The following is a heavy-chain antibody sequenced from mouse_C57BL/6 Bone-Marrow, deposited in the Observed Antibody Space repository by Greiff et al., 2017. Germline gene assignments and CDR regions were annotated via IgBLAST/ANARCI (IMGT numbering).Heavy chain of an antibody. J-gene: IGHJ2*01. CDR1: GFNIKDDY. V-gene: IGHV14-4*01. CDR3: FLWLRRDY. Sequence: VQLKQSGAELVRPGASVKLSCTASGFNIKDDYMHGVKQRPEQGLEWIGWIDPENGDTEYASKFQGQATITADTTSNTAYLQLSSLTSEDTEVDYGFLWLRRDYWGPGTTLTVSS. D-gene: IGHD2-2*01. CDR2: IDPENGDT.